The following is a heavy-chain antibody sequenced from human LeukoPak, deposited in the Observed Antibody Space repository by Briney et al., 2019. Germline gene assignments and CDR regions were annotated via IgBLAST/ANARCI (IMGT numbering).Heavy chain of an antibody. CDR1: GFTFRSYW. V-gene: IGHV3-74*01. CDR3: TSDTVDTAVGIDY. J-gene: IGHJ4*02. Sequence: GGSLRLSCAASGFTFRSYWMHWVRQAPGKGLVWVSRMNSDGSSTSYADSVKGRFIISRDNAKNTLYLQMNSLRAEDTAVYYCTSDTVDTAVGIDYWGQGTLVTVSS. CDR2: MNSDGSST. D-gene: IGHD5-18*01.